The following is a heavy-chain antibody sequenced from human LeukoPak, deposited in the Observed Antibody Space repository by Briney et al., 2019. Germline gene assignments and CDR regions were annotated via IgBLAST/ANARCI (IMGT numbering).Heavy chain of an antibody. CDR3: AKEHDYTNAAPEWGFDS. D-gene: IGHD2-2*02. CDR1: GFTFSVYA. Sequence: GGSLRLSCAAPGFTFSVYAMSWVRQAPGQGLEWVSGISGSSSHTKDADFVRGRFTIYRDNSRNTLFLQLNSLTAEDSAVYYCAKEHDYTNAAPEWGFDSWGQGSLVIVSS. V-gene: IGHV3-23*01. CDR2: ISGSSSHT. J-gene: IGHJ4*02.